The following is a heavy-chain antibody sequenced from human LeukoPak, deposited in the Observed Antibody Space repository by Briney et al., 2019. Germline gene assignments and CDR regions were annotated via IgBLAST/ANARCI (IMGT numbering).Heavy chain of an antibody. CDR1: GYTFTGYY. CDR3: ARAGYCSGGSCRYYLDY. V-gene: IGHV1-2*04. D-gene: IGHD2-15*01. J-gene: IGHJ4*02. CDR2: INPNSGGT. Sequence: ASVKVSCKASGYTFTGYYMHWVRQAPGQGLEWMGWINPNSGGTNYAQKFQGWVTMTRDTSISTAYMELSRLRSDDTAVYYCARAGYCSGGSCRYYLDYWGQGTLVTVSS.